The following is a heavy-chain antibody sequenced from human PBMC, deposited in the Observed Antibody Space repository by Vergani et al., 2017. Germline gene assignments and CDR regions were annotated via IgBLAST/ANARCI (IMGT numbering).Heavy chain of an antibody. CDR1: GFTFSSYN. Sequence: VQLVESGGGVVQPGRSLRLSCAASGFTFSSYNMIWVRQAPGKGLEWVSYISSSSSTIYYADSVKGRFTISRDNAKNSLYLQMNSLRAEDTAMYYCASLSTLTTQSDDYWGQGTLVTVSS. J-gene: IGHJ4*02. CDR2: ISSSSSTI. D-gene: IGHD4-17*01. CDR3: ASLSTLTTQSDDY. V-gene: IGHV3-48*01.